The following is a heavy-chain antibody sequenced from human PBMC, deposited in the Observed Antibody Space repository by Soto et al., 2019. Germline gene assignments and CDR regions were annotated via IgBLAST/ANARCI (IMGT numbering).Heavy chain of an antibody. CDR1: GYTCTSSD. D-gene: IGHD4-17*01. J-gene: IGHJ5*02. CDR3: ARGVDHGDYPNWFDP. V-gene: IGHV1-8*01. CDR2: MNPNSGNT. Sequence: ASVRVSCRASGYTCTSSDMNWVRQATGQGLEWMGWMNPNSGNTGYAQKFQGRVTMTRNTSISTAYMELSSLRSEDTAVYYCARGVDHGDYPNWFDPWGQGTLVTVS.